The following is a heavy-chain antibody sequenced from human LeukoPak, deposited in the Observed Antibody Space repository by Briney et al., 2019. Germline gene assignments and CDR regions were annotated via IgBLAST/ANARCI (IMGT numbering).Heavy chain of an antibody. Sequence: KPSETLSLTCAVFGASVISGNWWSWVRQSPGKGLEWFGEIHHAGSTNYNPSLKSRVTISIDNSKNQFSLMLNSVTAADTAVYYCTRNGYYSLENWSQGTPVTVSS. J-gene: IGHJ4*02. CDR2: IHHAGST. CDR1: GASVISGNW. D-gene: IGHD3-22*01. V-gene: IGHV4-4*02. CDR3: TRNGYYSLEN.